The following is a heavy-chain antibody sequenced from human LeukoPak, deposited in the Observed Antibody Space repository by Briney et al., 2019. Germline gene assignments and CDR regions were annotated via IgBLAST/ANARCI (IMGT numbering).Heavy chain of an antibody. CDR3: ARGTIAADDFYYMDV. V-gene: IGHV4-61*02. CDR1: GGSINIGTYY. D-gene: IGHD6-13*01. Sequence: SETLSLTCTVSGGSINIGTYYWSWIRQPAGKGLEWIGRMYTSGSTNCNPSLKSRVIISLDTSKNQFSLRLSSVTAADTAVYYCARGTIAADDFYYMDVWGKGTTVTISS. CDR2: MYTSGST. J-gene: IGHJ6*03.